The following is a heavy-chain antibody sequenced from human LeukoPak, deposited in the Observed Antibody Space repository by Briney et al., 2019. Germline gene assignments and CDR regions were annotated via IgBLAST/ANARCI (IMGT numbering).Heavy chain of an antibody. Sequence: SETLSLTCTVSGGSISSYYWSWIRQPPGKGLEWIGYIYYSGSTNYNPSLKSRVTISVDTSKNQFSLKLSSVTAADTAVYHCARDGASYWYFDLWGRGTLVTVSS. D-gene: IGHD3-10*01. J-gene: IGHJ2*01. CDR3: ARDGASYWYFDL. V-gene: IGHV4-59*01. CDR2: IYYSGST. CDR1: GGSISSYY.